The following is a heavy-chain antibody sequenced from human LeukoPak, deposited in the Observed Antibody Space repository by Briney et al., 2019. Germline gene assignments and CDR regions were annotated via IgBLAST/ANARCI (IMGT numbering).Heavy chain of an antibody. CDR1: GYTFTSYG. Sequence: EASVKVSCKASGYTFTSYGISWVRQAPGQGLEWMGWISAYNGNTNYAQKLQGRVTMTTDTSTSTAYMELRSMRSDDTAVYYCARPDYGDYPLDYWGQGTLVTVSS. CDR3: ARPDYGDYPLDY. V-gene: IGHV1-18*01. J-gene: IGHJ4*02. D-gene: IGHD4-17*01. CDR2: ISAYNGNT.